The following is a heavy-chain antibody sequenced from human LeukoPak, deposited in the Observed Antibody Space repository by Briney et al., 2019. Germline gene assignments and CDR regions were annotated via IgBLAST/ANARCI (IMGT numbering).Heavy chain of an antibody. CDR1: NGSISSYH. V-gene: IGHV4-4*09. Sequence: SGTLSLTCTVSNGSISSYHWSWVRQPPGKGLEWIGYILTSGTTNYIPSLKSRLTISVDTSKNQFTLKLSSVTAADTAVYYCARLRVSGSYLYYFDYWGQGTLVTVSS. CDR2: ILTSGTT. CDR3: ARLRVSGSYLYYFDY. J-gene: IGHJ4*02. D-gene: IGHD1-26*01.